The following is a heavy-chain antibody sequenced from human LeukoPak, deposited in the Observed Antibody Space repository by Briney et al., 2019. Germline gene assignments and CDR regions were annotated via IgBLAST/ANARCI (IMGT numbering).Heavy chain of an antibody. Sequence: SETLSLTCSVSAGSISSGGYYWNWIRQPAGKGLERIGRIYTSGSTNYNPSLKSRVTISVDTSKNQFSLKLSSVTAADTAVYFCARNSCSGGSCYDNRGYFDYWGQGTLVTVSS. D-gene: IGHD2-15*01. J-gene: IGHJ4*02. CDR3: ARNSCSGGSCYDNRGYFDY. CDR1: AGSISSGGYY. V-gene: IGHV4-61*02. CDR2: IYTSGST.